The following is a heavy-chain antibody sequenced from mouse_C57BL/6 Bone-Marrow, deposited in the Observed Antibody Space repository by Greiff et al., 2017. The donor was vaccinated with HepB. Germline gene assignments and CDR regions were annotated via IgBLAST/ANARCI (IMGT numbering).Heavy chain of an antibody. Sequence: EVQLVESGGGLVQPKGSLKLSCAASGFTFNTYAMHWVRQAPGKGLEWVARIRSKSSNYATYYADSVKDRFTISRDDSQSMLYLQMNNLKTEDTAMYYCVRDDYGSGYWGQGTLVTVSA. D-gene: IGHD1-2*01. V-gene: IGHV10-3*01. CDR2: IRSKSSNYAT. J-gene: IGHJ3*01. CDR3: VRDDYGSGY. CDR1: GFTFNTYA.